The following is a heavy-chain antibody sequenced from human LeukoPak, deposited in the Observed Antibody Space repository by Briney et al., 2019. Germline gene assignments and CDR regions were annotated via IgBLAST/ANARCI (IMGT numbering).Heavy chain of an antibody. J-gene: IGHJ3*02. Sequence: SVKVSCKASGGAFSSVTISRVRQAPGQGLEWMGRLIPILGIANYAQKFQGRVTITADKSTSTAYMELSSLRSEDTAVYYCARDADYYYDSSGNGAFDIWGQGTMVTVSS. D-gene: IGHD3-22*01. CDR1: GGAFSSVT. CDR3: ARDADYYYDSSGNGAFDI. V-gene: IGHV1-69*04. CDR2: LIPILGIA.